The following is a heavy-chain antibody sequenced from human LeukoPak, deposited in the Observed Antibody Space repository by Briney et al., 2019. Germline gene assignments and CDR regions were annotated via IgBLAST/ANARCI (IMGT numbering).Heavy chain of an antibody. V-gene: IGHV4-4*08. CDR1: GGSITGYH. CDR2: IYSSETT. CDR3: ARRNDFHI. Sequence: SETLSLTCTVSGGSITGYHWSWIRQPPGKGLEWIGYIYSSETTNYTPSLKSRVTVSADTSKNQISLELTYVTAADTAIYYCARRNDFHIWGQGTMVTVSS. J-gene: IGHJ3*02.